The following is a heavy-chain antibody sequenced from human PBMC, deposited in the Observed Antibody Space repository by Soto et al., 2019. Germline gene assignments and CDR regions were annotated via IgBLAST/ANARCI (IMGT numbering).Heavy chain of an antibody. J-gene: IGHJ4*02. CDR2: INSDGSST. CDR3: TRPRYDGSGTPFDH. D-gene: IGHD3-22*01. V-gene: IGHV3-74*01. CDR1: GFTFSSYW. Sequence: EVQLVESGGGLVQPGGSLRLSCVASGFTFSSYWMHWVRQAPGKGLVWVSRINSDGSSTTYADSVKGRFIISRDNAKNTLNLQMNSLRAEDTAVYYCTRPRYDGSGTPFDHWGQGTLVTVSS.